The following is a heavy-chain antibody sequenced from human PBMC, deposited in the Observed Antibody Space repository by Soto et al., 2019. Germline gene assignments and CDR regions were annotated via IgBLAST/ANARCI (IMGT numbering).Heavy chain of an antibody. Sequence: QVQLVESGGGVVQPGRSLRLSCAASGFTFSSYGMHWVRQAPGKGLEWVAVIWYDGSNKYYADSVKGRFTISRDNSKNTLYLQMNSLRAEDTAVYYCERDLVPAAPRYYMDVWGKGTTVTVSS. V-gene: IGHV3-33*01. J-gene: IGHJ6*03. CDR1: GFTFSSYG. D-gene: IGHD2-2*01. CDR3: ERDLVPAAPRYYMDV. CDR2: IWYDGSNK.